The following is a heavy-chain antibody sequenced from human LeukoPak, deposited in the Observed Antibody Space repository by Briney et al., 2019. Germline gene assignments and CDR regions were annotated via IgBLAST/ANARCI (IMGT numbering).Heavy chain of an antibody. V-gene: IGHV3-23*01. D-gene: IGHD5-12*01. J-gene: IGHJ4*02. CDR1: GFTFSSYA. CDR2: IPGSGDST. Sequence: GGSLRLSCAASGFTFSSYAMYWDRQAPGRGLEWVSAIPGSGDSTYYADSVKGRFAISRDNSNNMLYLQMNSLRAEDTAVYYCAKRATMSGATYYFDYWGQGTLVTVSS. CDR3: AKRATMSGATYYFDY.